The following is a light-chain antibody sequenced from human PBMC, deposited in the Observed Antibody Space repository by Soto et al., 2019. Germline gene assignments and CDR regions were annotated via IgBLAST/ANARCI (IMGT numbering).Light chain of an antibody. J-gene: IGLJ1*01. CDR3: CSYAGPNTLYV. CDR1: SRDVGGYYY. V-gene: IGLV2-11*01. Sequence: QSALTQPRSVSGSPGQSVTISCTGTSRDVGGYYYVSWYQQHPGKAPQVILYDVSQRPSGVPDRFSGSKSGNTASLTISGLQAGDEADYYCCSYAGPNTLYVFGTGTKVTVL. CDR2: DVS.